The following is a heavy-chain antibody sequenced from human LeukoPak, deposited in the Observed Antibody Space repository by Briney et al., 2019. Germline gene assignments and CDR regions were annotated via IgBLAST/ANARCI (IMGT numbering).Heavy chain of an antibody. V-gene: IGHV3-48*03. CDR3: VRGYCSATSCYFSSSYNWFDP. CDR1: GFTFSSFE. D-gene: IGHD2-2*01. J-gene: IGHJ5*02. CDR2: INSRGSII. Sequence: GGSQRLSCAASGFTFSSFEMNWVRQAPGKGLEWVSYINSRGSIIFYADSVKGRFTVSRDNAQNTLYLQMNSLRAEDTAVYYCVRGYCSATSCYFSSSYNWFDPWGQGTLVTVSS.